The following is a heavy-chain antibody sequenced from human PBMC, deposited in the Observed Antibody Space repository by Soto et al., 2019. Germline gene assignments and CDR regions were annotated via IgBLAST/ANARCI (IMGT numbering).Heavy chain of an antibody. J-gene: IGHJ3*01. CDR1: GDSVSSDITS. CDR2: TYYRSKWFH. V-gene: IGHV6-1*01. D-gene: IGHD3-10*01. CDR3: ARGNALDV. Sequence: RSQTLSLTCAISGDSVSSDITSWNWIRQSPSRGLEWLGRTYYRSKWFHDYAASVKSRITINPDTSKNQFSLELNSMTPEDTAVYYCARGNALDVWGQGTVVTVS.